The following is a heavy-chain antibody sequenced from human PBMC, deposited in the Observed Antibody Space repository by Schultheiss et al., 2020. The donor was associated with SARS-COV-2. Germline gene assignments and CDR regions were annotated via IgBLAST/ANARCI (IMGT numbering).Heavy chain of an antibody. Sequence: SVKVSCKASGVTFSSYAISWVRQAPGQGLEWMGGIIPIFGTANYAQKFQGRVTITADESTSTAYMELRSLRSDDTAVYYCARRISAVAGIGDYYYGMDVWGQGTTVTVSS. CDR3: ARRISAVAGIGDYYYGMDV. CDR2: IIPIFGTA. D-gene: IGHD6-19*01. CDR1: GVTFSSYA. J-gene: IGHJ6*02. V-gene: IGHV1-69*13.